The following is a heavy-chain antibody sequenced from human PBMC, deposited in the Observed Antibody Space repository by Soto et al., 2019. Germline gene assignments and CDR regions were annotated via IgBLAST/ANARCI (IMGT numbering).Heavy chain of an antibody. D-gene: IGHD5-18*01. Sequence: VQLVESGGGLVQPGGSLRLSCAASGFTFSSHWMHWVRQPPGKGLVWVSRIKTDGSTTTYADSVKGRFTISRDNAKNTLYLQMSSLRAEDTAVYYCARDGQGGYSYGIDYWGQGILVIVSS. J-gene: IGHJ4*02. CDR2: IKTDGSTT. CDR3: ARDGQGGYSYGIDY. V-gene: IGHV3-74*01. CDR1: GFTFSSHW.